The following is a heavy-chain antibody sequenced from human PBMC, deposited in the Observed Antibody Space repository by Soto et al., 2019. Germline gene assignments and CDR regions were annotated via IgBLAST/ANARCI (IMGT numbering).Heavy chain of an antibody. CDR1: GYTFTSYD. J-gene: IGHJ6*02. Sequence: ASVKVSCKASGYTFTSYDINWVRQATGQGLEWMGWMNPNSGNTGYAQRFRGRVTMTRNTSISTACMELSSLRSEDTAVYYCARGVAAADGMDVWGQGTTVTVSS. V-gene: IGHV1-8*01. CDR3: ARGVAAADGMDV. CDR2: MNPNSGNT. D-gene: IGHD6-13*01.